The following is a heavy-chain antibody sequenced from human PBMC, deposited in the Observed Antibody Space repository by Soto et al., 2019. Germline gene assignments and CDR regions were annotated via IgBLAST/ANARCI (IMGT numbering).Heavy chain of an antibody. CDR2: VYHTGAT. D-gene: IGHD5-12*01. CDR1: CASISSSY. Sequence: SETLSLTCTVSCASISSSYWSWIRQSPERGLEWIAYVYHTGATNYNPSLKSRVTISLDTSKGQFSLNLTSLTTADMAVYFCARGGNRYSNVASGVGGFDFWGQGSLVTV. J-gene: IGHJ4*02. V-gene: IGHV4-59*01. CDR3: ARGGNRYSNVASGVGGFDF.